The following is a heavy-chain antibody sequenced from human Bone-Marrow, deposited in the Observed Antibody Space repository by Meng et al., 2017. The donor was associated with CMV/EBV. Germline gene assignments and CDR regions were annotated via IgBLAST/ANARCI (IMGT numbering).Heavy chain of an antibody. D-gene: IGHD1-26*01. CDR1: GGSISSYY. CDR2: IYYSGST. Sequence: GSLRLSCTVSGGSISSYYWSWIRQPPGKGLEWIGYIYYSGSTNYNPSLKSRVTISVDTSKNQFSLKLSSVTAADTAVYYCARLGVTGYFDYWGQGTLVTVSS. V-gene: IGHV4-59*08. CDR3: ARLGVTGYFDY. J-gene: IGHJ4*02.